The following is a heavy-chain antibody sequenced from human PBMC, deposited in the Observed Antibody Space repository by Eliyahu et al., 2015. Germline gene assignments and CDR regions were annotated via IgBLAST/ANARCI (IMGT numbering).Heavy chain of an antibody. CDR3: ARHWGLSGQYYFDY. D-gene: IGHD2-15*01. Sequence: QLQLQESGPGLVKPSETLSLTCTVXGGXXSSSSYYWGWIRXPPGKGLEWIGSLYYSGSTXYNPSLKSRVTISVDTSKNQFSLKLSSVTAADTAVYYCARHWGLSGQYYFDYWGQGTLVTVSS. CDR1: GGXXSSSSYY. V-gene: IGHV4-39*01. CDR2: LYYSGST. J-gene: IGHJ4*02.